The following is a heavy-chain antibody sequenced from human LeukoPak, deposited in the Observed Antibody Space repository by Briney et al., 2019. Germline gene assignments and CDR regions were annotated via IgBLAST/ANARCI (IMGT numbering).Heavy chain of an antibody. J-gene: IGHJ2*01. CDR2: IFYSGST. CDR3: ARVYYGRTYDYWYFDL. V-gene: IGHV4-59*01. D-gene: IGHD3-10*01. CDR1: GGSISGYY. Sequence: SETLSLTCTVSGGSISGYYWSWIRQPPGKGLEWIGYIFYSGSTNYNPSLKSRVTISVDTSKNQFSLKLSCVTAADTAVYFCARVYYGRTYDYWYFDLWGRGTLVTVSS.